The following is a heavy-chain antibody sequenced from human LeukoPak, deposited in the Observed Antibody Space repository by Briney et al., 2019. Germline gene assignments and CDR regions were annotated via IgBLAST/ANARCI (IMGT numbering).Heavy chain of an antibody. CDR1: GFTFDDYG. J-gene: IGHJ4*02. D-gene: IGHD3-10*01. Sequence: GGSLRLSCAAFGFTFDDYGMHWVRQAPGKGLEWVSAISWNSANIGYADSVKGRFTISRGNAKNSLYLQMNSLGAEDTAFYYCAKDKISGVRGALDYWGQGTLVTVSS. CDR2: ISWNSANI. V-gene: IGHV3-9*01. CDR3: AKDKISGVRGALDY.